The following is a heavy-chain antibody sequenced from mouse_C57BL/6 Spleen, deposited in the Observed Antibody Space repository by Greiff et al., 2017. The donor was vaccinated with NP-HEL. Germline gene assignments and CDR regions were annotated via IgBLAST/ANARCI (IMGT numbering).Heavy chain of an antibody. CDR1: GYTFTSYW. CDR3: AREAGYFDY. CDR2: IYPSDSET. D-gene: IGHD3-2*02. J-gene: IGHJ2*01. Sequence: QVQLQQPGAELVRPGSSVKLSCKASGYTFTSYWMDWVKQRPGQGLEWIGNIYPSDSETHYNQKFKDKATLTVDKSSSTAYMQLSSLTSEDSAVDYCAREAGYFDYWGQGTTLTVSS. V-gene: IGHV1-61*01.